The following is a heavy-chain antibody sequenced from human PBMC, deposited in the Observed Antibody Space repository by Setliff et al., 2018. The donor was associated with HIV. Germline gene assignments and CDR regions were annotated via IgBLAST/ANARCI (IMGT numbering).Heavy chain of an antibody. CDR3: AKRTFGSGRLDP. CDR2: VSSIGNT. D-gene: IGHD3-16*01. J-gene: IGHJ5*02. Sequence: SETLSLTCSVSGISINGYYWSWIRQSPRTRLEWIGYVSSIGNTNYSPSLKSRVTISVDTSKNQFSLNLNSVTATDTAVYYCAKRTFGSGRLDPWGQGTLVTVSS. V-gene: IGHV4-4*08. CDR1: GISINGYY.